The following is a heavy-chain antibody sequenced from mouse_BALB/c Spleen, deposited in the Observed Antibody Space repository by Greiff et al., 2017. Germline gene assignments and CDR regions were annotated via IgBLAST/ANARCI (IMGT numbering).Heavy chain of an antibody. J-gene: IGHJ4*01. CDR1: GYTFTSYW. Sequence: VQLQQPGAELVKPGASVKLSCKASGYTFTSYWMHWVKQRPGQGLEWIGEIDPSDSYTNYNQKFKDKATLTVDKSSSTAYMQLSSPTSEDSAVYYCTRVYYGSSHLYAMDYWGQGTSVTVSS. V-gene: IGHV1-69*02. D-gene: IGHD1-1*01. CDR3: TRVYYGSSHLYAMDY. CDR2: IDPSDSYT.